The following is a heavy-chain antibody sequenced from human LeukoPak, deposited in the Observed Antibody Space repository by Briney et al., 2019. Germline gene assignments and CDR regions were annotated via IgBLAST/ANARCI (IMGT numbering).Heavy chain of an antibody. Sequence: SQTLSLTCAISGDSVSSNSTAWNWVRQSPSRGLEWLGRTYYRSKWYNDYAVSVKSRITINPDTSKNQFSLQLNSVTPEDTAVYYCARGALREDRFDYWGQGTLVTVSS. CDR1: GDSVSSNSTA. CDR2: TYYRSKWYN. CDR3: ARGALREDRFDY. V-gene: IGHV6-1*01. D-gene: IGHD4-17*01. J-gene: IGHJ4*02.